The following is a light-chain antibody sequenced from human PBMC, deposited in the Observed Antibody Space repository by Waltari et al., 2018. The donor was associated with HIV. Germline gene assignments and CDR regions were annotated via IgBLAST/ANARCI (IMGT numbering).Light chain of an antibody. CDR2: DVS. Sequence: EIVMTQSPATLSVSPGERATLSCRASQSINTALAWYQQKPGQAPRLLIYDVSTRATGVPTRFSGGGSGTEFTLTISSLQSEDFVVYYCQQYKQLPPYIFGQGTKLEI. CDR3: QQYKQLPPYI. J-gene: IGKJ2*01. CDR1: QSINTA. V-gene: IGKV3-15*01.